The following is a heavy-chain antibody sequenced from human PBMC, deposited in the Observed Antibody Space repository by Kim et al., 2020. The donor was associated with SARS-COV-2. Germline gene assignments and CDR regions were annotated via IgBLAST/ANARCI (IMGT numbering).Heavy chain of an antibody. J-gene: IGHJ4*02. CDR1: GFTFSSYE. V-gene: IGHV3-48*03. CDR2: ISSSGMSM. D-gene: IGHD2-15*01. CDR3: ARTGSGRGNYLDY. Sequence: GGSLRLSCAASGFTFSSYEMNWVRQAPGKGLEWVSYISSSGMSMYYADSVKGRFTISRDNAKNSVYLQMNSLRAEDTAVYYCARTGSGRGNYLDYWGQGILVTVSS.